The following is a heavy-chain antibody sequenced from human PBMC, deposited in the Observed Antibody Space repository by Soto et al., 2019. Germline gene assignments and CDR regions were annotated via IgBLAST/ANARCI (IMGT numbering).Heavy chain of an antibody. Sequence: ASVKVSGKTSGYTVTDYYMHWLRHAPGQGLEWMGWINPNSGGPISAQKFQGRVTMTRDTSISTAYLELSRLRSDDTAVYYCARGGTTSLDYWGEGTQVTVSS. J-gene: IGHJ4*02. CDR2: INPNSGGP. CDR3: ARGGTTSLDY. D-gene: IGHD1-1*01. V-gene: IGHV1-2*02. CDR1: GYTVTDYY.